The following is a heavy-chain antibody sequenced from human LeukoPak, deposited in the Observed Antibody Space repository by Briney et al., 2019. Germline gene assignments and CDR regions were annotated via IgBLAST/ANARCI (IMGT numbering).Heavy chain of an antibody. CDR3: ASRRYSTNFDY. V-gene: IGHV4-34*01. Sequence: PSETLSLTCAVYGGSFSGYYWSWIRQPPGKGLEWIGEINHSGSTNYNPSLKSRVTISVDPSKNQFSLKLSSVTAADTAVYYCASRRYSTNFDYWGQGTLVTVSS. D-gene: IGHD4-11*01. CDR1: GGSFSGYY. J-gene: IGHJ4*02. CDR2: INHSGST.